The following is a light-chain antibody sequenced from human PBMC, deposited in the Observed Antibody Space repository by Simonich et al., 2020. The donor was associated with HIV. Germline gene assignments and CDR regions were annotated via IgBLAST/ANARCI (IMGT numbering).Light chain of an antibody. Sequence: SNELTQPPSVSVSPGQTARITCSGDALPKKYAYWYQQKSGQAPVLVISQDTKRPSGTTERFSGSSSGTMATLTIRGAQVEDEADYYCYSTDSSGNHKGVFGGGTKLTVL. CDR3: YSTDSSGNHKGV. J-gene: IGLJ3*02. V-gene: IGLV3-10*01. CDR2: QDT. CDR1: ALPKKY.